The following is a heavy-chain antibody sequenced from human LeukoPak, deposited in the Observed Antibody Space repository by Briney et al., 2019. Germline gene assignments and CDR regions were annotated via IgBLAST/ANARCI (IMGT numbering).Heavy chain of an antibody. CDR3: AKMQGYFDY. CDR1: GLTFSSYG. V-gene: IGHV3-23*01. Sequence: GGSLRLSCEASGLTFSSYGMSWVRQAPGKGLQWVSAITGDGTTTYYADSVKGRFTISRDNSKNMLYLQMSSLRAEDTAVYYCAKMQGYFDYWGQGTLVPVSS. J-gene: IGHJ4*02. CDR2: ITGDGTTT.